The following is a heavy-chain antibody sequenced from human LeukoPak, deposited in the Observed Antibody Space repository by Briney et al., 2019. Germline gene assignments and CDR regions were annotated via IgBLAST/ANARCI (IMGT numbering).Heavy chain of an antibody. CDR1: GFTFSSYS. J-gene: IGHJ4*02. CDR2: ISSSSSTI. D-gene: IGHD3-16*01. V-gene: IGHV3-48*01. CDR3: ARDKPQGDYVWGRRTYYFDY. Sequence: PGGSLRLSCAASGFTFSSYSMNWVRQAPGKGLEWVSYISSSSSTIYYADSVKGRFAISRDNAKNSLYLQMNSLRAEDTAMYYCARDKPQGDYVWGRRTYYFDYWGQGTLVTVSS.